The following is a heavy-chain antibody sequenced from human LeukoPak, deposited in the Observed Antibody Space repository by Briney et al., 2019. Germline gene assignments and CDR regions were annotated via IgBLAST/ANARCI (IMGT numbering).Heavy chain of an antibody. CDR2: IWNAGTNT. Sequence: PGGSLRLSCAASGFSFSTYGMHWVRQAPGKGLEWVALIWNAGTNTYYADSVKGRFTISRDHSKNPLYLQMNSLRAEDTAVYYCGGDTPPGRDNYFDSWGQGTLVIVSS. CDR3: GGDTPPGRDNYFDS. CDR1: GFSFSTYG. D-gene: IGHD3-10*01. J-gene: IGHJ4*02. V-gene: IGHV3-33*01.